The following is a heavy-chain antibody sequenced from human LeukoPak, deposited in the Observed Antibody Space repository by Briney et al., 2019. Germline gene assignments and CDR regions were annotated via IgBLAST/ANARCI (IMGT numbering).Heavy chain of an antibody. CDR3: ARYGGAVAGTSWDYFDY. J-gene: IGHJ4*02. CDR1: GGSFSGFY. Sequence: SETLSLTCAVYGGSFSGFYWSWIRQPPGKGLEWIGEINHSGSTNYNPSLKSRVTISVDTSKNQFSLKLSSVTAADTAVYYCARYGGAVAGTSWDYFDYWGQGTLVTVSS. D-gene: IGHD6-19*01. V-gene: IGHV4-34*01. CDR2: INHSGST.